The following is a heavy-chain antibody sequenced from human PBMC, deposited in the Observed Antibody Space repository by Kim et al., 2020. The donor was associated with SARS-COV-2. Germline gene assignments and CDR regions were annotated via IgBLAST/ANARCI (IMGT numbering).Heavy chain of an antibody. CDR3: ARDDVVGYAD. D-gene: IGHD5-12*01. J-gene: IGHJ1*01. CDR1: GFTFSDYY. CDR2: SRNKANNYST. V-gene: IGHV3-72*01. Sequence: GGSLRLSCAASGFTFSDYYMDWVRQAPGKGLEWVGRSRNKANNYSTQYAASVKGRFTISRDESKNSLYLQMNSLKTDDTAVYYCARDDVVGYADWGQGTLVTVSS.